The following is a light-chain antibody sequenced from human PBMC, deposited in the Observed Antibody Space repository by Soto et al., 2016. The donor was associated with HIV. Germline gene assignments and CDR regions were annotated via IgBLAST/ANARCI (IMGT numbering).Light chain of an antibody. J-gene: IGKJ3*01. CDR2: ATY. V-gene: IGKV1-12*01. Sequence: DIQMTQSPSSVSASVGDRVTITCRASQAINSRLAWYQQKPGKAPEVLITATYTLQAGVPSRFSGSASGGTGTDFTLTIDSLQPEDFATYYCRQTDSFPFTFGPGTKVNV. CDR3: RQTDSFPFT. CDR1: QAINSR.